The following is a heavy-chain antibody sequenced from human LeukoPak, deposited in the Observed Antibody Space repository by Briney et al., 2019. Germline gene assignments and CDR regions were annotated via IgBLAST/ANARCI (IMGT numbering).Heavy chain of an antibody. CDR2: IYYSGST. CDR1: GGSISSYY. J-gene: IGHJ6*02. V-gene: IGHV4-59*01. Sequence: SETLSLTCTVSGGSISSYYWSWIRQPPGKGLEWIGYIYYSGSTNYNPSLKGRVTISVDTSKNQFSLKLSSVTAADTAVYYCARVTMVRGVTSYYYYGMDVWGQGTTVTVSS. CDR3: ARVTMVRGVTSYYYYGMDV. D-gene: IGHD3-10*01.